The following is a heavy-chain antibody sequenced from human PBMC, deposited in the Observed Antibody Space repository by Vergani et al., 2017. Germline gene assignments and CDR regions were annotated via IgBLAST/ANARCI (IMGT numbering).Heavy chain of an antibody. Sequence: QLQLQESGPGLVKPSETLSLTCTVSGGSISSSSYYWGWFRQPPGKGLEWIGSIYYSGSTYSNPSLKSRITISVDTSKNQFSLKLSSVTAADTAVYYCAGVRYWGQGTLVTVSS. CDR3: AGVRY. CDR2: IYYSGST. D-gene: IGHD2-21*01. J-gene: IGHJ4*02. CDR1: GGSISSSSYY. V-gene: IGHV4-39*01.